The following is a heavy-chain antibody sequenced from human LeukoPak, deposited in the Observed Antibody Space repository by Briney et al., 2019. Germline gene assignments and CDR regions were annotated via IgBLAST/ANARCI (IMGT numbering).Heavy chain of an antibody. CDR1: GFTFSDYA. Sequence: GGSLRLSCGGSGFTFSDYAMSWVRQAAGKGLEWVSVISGSGTSTNYADPVKGRFTISRDNSKNVLYLQMNSLRAEDTAVYYGAKENYDCSKYQHWGQGTLVTVSS. CDR3: AKENYDCSKYQH. CDR2: ISGSGTST. D-gene: IGHD4-11*01. V-gene: IGHV3-23*01. J-gene: IGHJ1*01.